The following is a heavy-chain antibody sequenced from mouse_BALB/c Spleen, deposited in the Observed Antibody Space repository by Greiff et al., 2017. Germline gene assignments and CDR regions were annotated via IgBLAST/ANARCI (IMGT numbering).Heavy chain of an antibody. V-gene: IGHV3-2*02. CDR1: GYSITSDYA. CDR3: ARRDYGYDY. Sequence: DVQLQESGPGLVKPSQSLSLTCTVTGYSITSDYAWNWIRQFPGNKLEWMGYISYSGSTSYNPSLKSRISITRDTSKNQFFLQLNSVTTEDTATYYCARRDYGYDYWGQGTTLTVSS. CDR2: ISYSGST. D-gene: IGHD1-2*01. J-gene: IGHJ2*01.